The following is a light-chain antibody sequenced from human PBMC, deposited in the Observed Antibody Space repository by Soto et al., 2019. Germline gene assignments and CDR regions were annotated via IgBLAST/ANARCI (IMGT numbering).Light chain of an antibody. J-gene: IGLJ1*01. CDR1: SSNIGAGYD. Sequence: QSALTQPPSVSGAPGQRVTISCTGSSSNIGAGYDVHWYQQLPGTAPKLLIYGNSNRPSGVPDRFSGSKSGTSASLAITGLQAEDEADYYCQSYDSSLSVYVFVTGTKVTVL. V-gene: IGLV1-40*01. CDR2: GNS. CDR3: QSYDSSLSVYV.